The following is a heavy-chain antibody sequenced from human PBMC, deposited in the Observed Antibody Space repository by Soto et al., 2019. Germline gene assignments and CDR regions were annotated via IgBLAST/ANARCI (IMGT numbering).Heavy chain of an antibody. D-gene: IGHD6-13*01. V-gene: IGHV3-23*01. J-gene: IGHJ4*02. Sequence: GXSLSLSCAASEXSFSSYGLNWVRKAPGKGLEWVSAISATGTTTYYADSVKGRFTISRDNSKRTLFLQMDSMSPEYTAVYYCATYSSPFDYWGQGTLGTVSS. CDR3: ATYSSPFDY. CDR1: EXSFSSYG. CDR2: ISATGTTT.